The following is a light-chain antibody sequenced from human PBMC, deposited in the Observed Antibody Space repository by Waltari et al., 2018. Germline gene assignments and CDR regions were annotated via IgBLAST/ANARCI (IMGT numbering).Light chain of an antibody. CDR2: YAN. Sequence: DIQMSQSPSSLSASVGARFPITCRASQSISSYLNWYQQKPGKAPKLLIYYANSLESGVPSRFSGSGSGTEFTLTISSLQPEDFATYYCQQGNSNPWTFGQGTKVEIK. CDR3: QQGNSNPWT. CDR1: QSISSY. J-gene: IGKJ1*01. V-gene: IGKV1-39*01.